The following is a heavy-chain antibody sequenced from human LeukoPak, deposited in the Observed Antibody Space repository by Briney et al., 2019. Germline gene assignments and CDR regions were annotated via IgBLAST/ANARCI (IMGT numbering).Heavy chain of an antibody. Sequence: PGGSLRLSCAASGFTVSSNYMSWVRQAPGKGLEWVSVIYSGGSTYYADSVKGRFTISRDNSKNTLYLQMNSLRAEDTAVYYCAREYRKEAEPFFDYWGQGTLVTVSS. D-gene: IGHD1-14*01. J-gene: IGHJ4*02. CDR1: GFTVSSNY. V-gene: IGHV3-66*01. CDR2: IYSGGST. CDR3: AREYRKEAEPFFDY.